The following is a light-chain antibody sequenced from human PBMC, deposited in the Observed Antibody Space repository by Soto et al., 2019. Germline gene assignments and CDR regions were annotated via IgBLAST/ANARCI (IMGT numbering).Light chain of an antibody. J-gene: IGKJ1*01. CDR1: QRIDRY. V-gene: IGKV1-5*01. Sequence: DIPLTVSPSTLSASVGDKVTITCRASQRIDRYFAWNQQKPRKAPKLLVYAASALEGGVPSSFSGGCSATEFILTSSCLPPDDFATYYGQQYTYGGWTFGQGTRVEIK. CDR2: AAS. CDR3: QQYTYGGWT.